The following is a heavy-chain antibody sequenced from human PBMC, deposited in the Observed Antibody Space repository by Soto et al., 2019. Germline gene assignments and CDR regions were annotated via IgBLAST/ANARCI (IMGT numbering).Heavy chain of an antibody. Sequence: GGPQRLSWRASGFNFIDYAMSWVRQAPGKGLEWVSGLGGSNTETQYAASVEGRFTVSRDNSKSTLFLQMNSLRVEDTAVYYCAKDKVDHNSVWDPFDIWGQGTLVTGSS. CDR1: GFNFIDYA. J-gene: IGHJ3*02. D-gene: IGHD2-15*01. CDR3: AKDKVDHNSVWDPFDI. V-gene: IGHV3-23*01. CDR2: LGGSNTET.